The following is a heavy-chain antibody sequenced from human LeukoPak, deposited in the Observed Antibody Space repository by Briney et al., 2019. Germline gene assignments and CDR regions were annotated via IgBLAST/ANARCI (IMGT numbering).Heavy chain of an antibody. D-gene: IGHD2-21*01. CDR3: AKDYEIATPLFDY. J-gene: IGHJ4*02. CDR2: IRYDGSYK. CDR1: GFTFSSYG. V-gene: IGHV3-30*02. Sequence: GGSLRLSCAASGFTFSSYGLHWVRQAPGKGLEGVAFIRYDGSYKYYADSVKGRFTISRDNPKNTLYLQMNSLRAEDTAVYYCAKDYEIATPLFDYWGQGTLVTVSS.